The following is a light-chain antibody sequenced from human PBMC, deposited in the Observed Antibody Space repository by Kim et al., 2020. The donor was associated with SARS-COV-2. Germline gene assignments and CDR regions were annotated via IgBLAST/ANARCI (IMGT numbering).Light chain of an antibody. CDR2: EDN. V-gene: IGLV6-57*03. CDR1: SGSMARNY. J-gene: IGLJ3*02. CDR3: QSYDSSNLNWV. Sequence: VTMYCTRSSGSMARNYVRGDQQRPGSAPTTVIYEDNQRPSGVPDRFSGSIDSSSNSASLTISGLKTEDEADYYCQSYDSSNLNWVFGGGTQLTVL.